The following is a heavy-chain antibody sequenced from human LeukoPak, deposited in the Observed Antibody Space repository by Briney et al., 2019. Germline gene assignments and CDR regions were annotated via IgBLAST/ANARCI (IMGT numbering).Heavy chain of an antibody. CDR1: GFTLSSYG. J-gene: IGHJ4*02. V-gene: IGHV3-23*01. D-gene: IGHD6-13*01. CDR3: ARDGAYSSSWYFDY. CDR2: ISGSGGST. Sequence: GGSLSLSCAASGFTLSSYGMSWVRRAPGKGVEWGSDISGSGGSTYYADTMKGRSTISRDNSKNTLYLQMNRLRAEDTAVYYCARDGAYSSSWYFDYWGQGTPVTVSS.